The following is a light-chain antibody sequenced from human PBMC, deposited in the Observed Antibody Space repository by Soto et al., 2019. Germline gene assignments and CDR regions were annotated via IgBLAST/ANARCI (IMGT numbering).Light chain of an antibody. CDR3: QQYGASPR. Sequence: DIVLTQSPGTLSLSPGERATLSCRASQSVSSSYLAWYQHKPGQAPRLLIYGASNRATGIPDRFSGSGSGTDFTLTINRLEPEDFAVHFCQQYGASPRFGQGTRLEIK. V-gene: IGKV3-20*01. J-gene: IGKJ5*01. CDR2: GAS. CDR1: QSVSSSY.